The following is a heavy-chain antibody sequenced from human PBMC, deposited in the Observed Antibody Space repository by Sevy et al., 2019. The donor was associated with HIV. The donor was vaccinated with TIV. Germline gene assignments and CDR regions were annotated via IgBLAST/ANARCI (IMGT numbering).Heavy chain of an antibody. V-gene: IGHV3-21*01. Sequence: GGSLRLSCVASGFTFSGYNMNWVRHAPGKGLEWVAYIGSVTSNIYYAQSLKGRFTISRDNAKNSLYLQMSSLRAEDTAVYYCARTVGIAVAPFDYWGQGTLVTVSS. CDR2: IGSVTSNI. CDR3: ARTVGIAVAPFDY. J-gene: IGHJ4*02. CDR1: GFTFSGYN. D-gene: IGHD6-19*01.